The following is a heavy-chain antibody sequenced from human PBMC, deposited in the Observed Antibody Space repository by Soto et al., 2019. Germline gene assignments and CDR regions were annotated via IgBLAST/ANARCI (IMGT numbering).Heavy chain of an antibody. CDR1: VFTVSSKY. CDR3: TRELPPDL. Sequence: WWSLRLSCSASVFTVSSKYMDWFRQAPGKGLEWVSIIWSAGLTYYADSVRGRFTISRDISKNILFLQMNNLRAEDSAIYYCTRELPPDLWGQGTLVTVSS. V-gene: IGHV3-53*01. D-gene: IGHD2-15*01. CDR2: IWSAGLT. J-gene: IGHJ5*02.